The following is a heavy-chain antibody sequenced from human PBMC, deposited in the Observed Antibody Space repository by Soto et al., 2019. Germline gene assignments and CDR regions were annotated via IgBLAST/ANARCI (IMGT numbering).Heavy chain of an antibody. D-gene: IGHD3-16*01. CDR3: ARGGTPNWFDP. CDR1: GVSISSYY. Sequence: ASETLSLTCTVSGVSISSYYWSWIRQPPGKGLEWIGYIYYSGSTNYNPSLKSRVTISVDTSKNQFSLKLSSVTAADTAVYYCARGGTPNWFDPWGQGTLVTVSS. V-gene: IGHV4-59*01. J-gene: IGHJ5*02. CDR2: IYYSGST.